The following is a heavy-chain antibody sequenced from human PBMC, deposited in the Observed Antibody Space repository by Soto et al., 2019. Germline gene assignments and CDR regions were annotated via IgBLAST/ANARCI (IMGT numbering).Heavy chain of an antibody. J-gene: IGHJ4*02. CDR3: ARDRYYGSGSYYSPPKYYFDY. CDR1: GYTFTSYG. Sequence: QVQLVQSGAEVKKPGASVKVSCKASGYTFTSYGISWVRQAPGQGLEWMGWISAYNGNTHYAQKLQGRVTMTTDTSTSTAYMELRSLRSDDTAVYYCARDRYYGSGSYYSPPKYYFDYWGQGTLVTVSS. V-gene: IGHV1-18*01. CDR2: ISAYNGNT. D-gene: IGHD3-10*01.